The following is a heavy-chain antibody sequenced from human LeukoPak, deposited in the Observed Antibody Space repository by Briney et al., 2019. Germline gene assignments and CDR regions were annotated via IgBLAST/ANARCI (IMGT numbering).Heavy chain of an antibody. J-gene: IGHJ6*02. V-gene: IGHV3-11*01. CDR2: ISSSGSTI. CDR1: GFTFSDYY. CDR3: ARVPRGGGYCSDGSCYSTYYYGMDV. Sequence: PGGSLRLSCAAFGFTFSDYYMSWIRQAPGKGLKWVSYISSSGSTIYYADSVKGRFTISRDNAKNSLYLQMNSLRAEDTAVYYCARVPRGGGYCSDGSCYSTYYYGMDVRGQGTTVTVSS. D-gene: IGHD2-15*01.